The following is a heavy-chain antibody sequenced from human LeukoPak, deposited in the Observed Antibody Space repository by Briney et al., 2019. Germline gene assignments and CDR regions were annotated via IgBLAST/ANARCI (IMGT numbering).Heavy chain of an antibody. V-gene: IGHV3-74*01. CDR1: TRYFTNYW. CDR3: GTSRWSGVVNS. D-gene: IGHD3-3*01. Sequence: GGSLRLSCTASTRYFTNYWMHWVRQVPGKGLAWLSRIDRDGLREDYADSVRGRFTISRHNAKSTTYLQMNSLRAEDTAVYYCGTSRWSGVVNSWGQGTLVTVSS. CDR2: IDRDGLRE. J-gene: IGHJ4*02.